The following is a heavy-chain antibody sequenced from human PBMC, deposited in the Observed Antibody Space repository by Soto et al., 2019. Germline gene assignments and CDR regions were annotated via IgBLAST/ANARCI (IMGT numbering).Heavy chain of an antibody. CDR3: ARSKTMVRGNIMGKAASFQF. D-gene: IGHD3-10*01. CDR2: VIPMLEKT. J-gene: IGHJ1*01. V-gene: IGHV1-69*02. CDR1: GGTFSSYA. Sequence: QVQLVQSGAEVKKPGSSVKVACKAAGGTFSSYAFSWVRQAPGQGPEWMGRVIPMLEKTNYAQKFQGRVTITADKSTSTVYMEVTSLTSEDTAVYYCARSKTMVRGNIMGKAASFQFWGQGTLVTVS.